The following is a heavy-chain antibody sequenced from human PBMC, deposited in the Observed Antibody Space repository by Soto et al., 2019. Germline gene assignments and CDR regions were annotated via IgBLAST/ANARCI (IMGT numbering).Heavy chain of an antibody. D-gene: IGHD4-17*01. CDR2: IYSTGSA. Sequence: SETLSLTCTVSGLSTSSGYWWVWIRQPPGKGPEAIGYIYSTGSAHYNPSLKSRVTMSVDTSKNQISLRLTSVTAVDTAVYYCARTGDYVNYTDTWGKEILSTLSS. CDR3: ARTGDYVNYTDT. CDR1: GLSTSSGYW. V-gene: IGHV4-28*01. J-gene: IGHJ5*02.